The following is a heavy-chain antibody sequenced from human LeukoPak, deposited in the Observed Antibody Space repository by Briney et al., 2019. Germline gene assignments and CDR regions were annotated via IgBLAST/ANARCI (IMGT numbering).Heavy chain of an antibody. D-gene: IGHD3-22*01. J-gene: IGHJ4*02. Sequence: GGSLRLSCAASGFTFSSYGMHWVRQAPGKGLEWVAFIRCDGSNKYYADSVKGRFTISRDNSKNTLYLQMNSLRAEDTAVYYCAKDLHTPATNYYDSSGYYYRPVGFDYWGQGTLVTVSS. CDR3: AKDLHTPATNYYDSSGYYYRPVGFDY. V-gene: IGHV3-30*02. CDR2: IRCDGSNK. CDR1: GFTFSSYG.